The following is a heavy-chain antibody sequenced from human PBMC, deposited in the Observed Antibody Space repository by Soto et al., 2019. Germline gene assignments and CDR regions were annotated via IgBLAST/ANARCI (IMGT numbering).Heavy chain of an antibody. D-gene: IGHD4-17*01. CDR2: IYYSGNT. V-gene: IGHV4-39*01. J-gene: IGHJ4*02. CDR3: GAQDYGAKGYYFEN. Sequence: PSETLYLSCTGSSGSISTYWFYWGRLRPPPGEGLGGIGCIYYSGNTYYNPSLKSRVTISIDTSKTQFSLKLNSVTAADTAVYYCGAQDYGAKGYYFENWGQGTLVTVSS. CDR1: SGSISTYWFY.